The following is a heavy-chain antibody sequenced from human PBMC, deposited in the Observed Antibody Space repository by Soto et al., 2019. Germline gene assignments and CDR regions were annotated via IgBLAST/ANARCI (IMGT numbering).Heavy chain of an antibody. CDR3: ARSRVGYNLVADY. Sequence: EVQLVESGGGLAQPGGSLRLSCAASGFIFSGYWMNWVRQAPGRGLVWASRTNGDGSTTSYADSVKGPFTISRDNAKNTLYLPMNSLRADDPAVYYCARSRVGYNLVADYWGRGTLVTVSA. J-gene: IGHJ4*02. CDR1: GFIFSGYW. D-gene: IGHD1-26*01. CDR2: TNGDGSTT. V-gene: IGHV3-74*01.